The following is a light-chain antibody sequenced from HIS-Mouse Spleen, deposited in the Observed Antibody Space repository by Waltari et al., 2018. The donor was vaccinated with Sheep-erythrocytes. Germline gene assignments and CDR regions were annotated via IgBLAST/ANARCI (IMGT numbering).Light chain of an antibody. J-gene: IGLJ1*01. Sequence: QSALTQPRSVSGSPGQSVTISCTGTSSDVCGYNYVSWYQQHPGKAPKPMIYEVSKRPSGVPDRFSGSKAGNTASLTISGLQAEDEADYYCCSYAGSYNQVFATGTKVTVL. CDR1: SSDVCGYNY. V-gene: IGLV2-11*01. CDR2: EVS. CDR3: CSYAGSYNQV.